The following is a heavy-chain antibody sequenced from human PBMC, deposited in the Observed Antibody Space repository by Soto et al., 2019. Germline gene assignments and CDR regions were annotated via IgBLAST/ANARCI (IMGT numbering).Heavy chain of an antibody. V-gene: IGHV3-53*04. Sequence: GGSLRLSCAASGFTVSSNYMSWVHQAPGKGLEWVSVIYSGGSTYYADSVKGRFTISRHNSKNTLYLQMNSLRAEDTAVYYCARVIGDYGDFIFDYWGQGTLVTVSS. CDR1: GFTVSSNY. CDR2: IYSGGST. CDR3: ARVIGDYGDFIFDY. J-gene: IGHJ4*02. D-gene: IGHD4-17*01.